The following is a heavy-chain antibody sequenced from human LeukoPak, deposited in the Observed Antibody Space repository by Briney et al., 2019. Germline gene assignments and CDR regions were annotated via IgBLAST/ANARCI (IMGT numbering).Heavy chain of an antibody. CDR1: GGSISSSSYY. CDR2: IYYSGST. CDR3: ASIRRGLSIAAAGTGFDY. J-gene: IGHJ4*02. Sequence: SETLSLTCTVSGGSISSSSYYWGRIRQPPGKGLEWIGSIYYSGSTYYNPSLKSRVTISVDTSKNQFSLKLSSVTAADTAVYYCASIRRGLSIAAAGTGFDYWGQGTLVTVSS. D-gene: IGHD6-13*01. V-gene: IGHV4-39*01.